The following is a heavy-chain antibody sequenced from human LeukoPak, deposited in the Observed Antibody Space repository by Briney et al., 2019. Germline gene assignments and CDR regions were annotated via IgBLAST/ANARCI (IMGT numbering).Heavy chain of an antibody. CDR2: ISGSGGST. CDR1: GFTFSSYA. V-gene: IGHV3-23*01. D-gene: IGHD3-10*01. CDR3: AKDLRYYGSGSYSLDAFDI. Sequence: SGGSLRLSCAASGFTFSSYAMSWVRQAPGKGLEWVSAISGSGGSTYYADSVRGRFTISRDNSKNTLYLQMNSLRAEDTAVYYCAKDLRYYGSGSYSLDAFDIWGQGTMVTVSS. J-gene: IGHJ3*02.